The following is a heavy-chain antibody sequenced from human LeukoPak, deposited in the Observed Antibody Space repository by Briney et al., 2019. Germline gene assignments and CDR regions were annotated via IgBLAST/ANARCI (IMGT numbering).Heavy chain of an antibody. J-gene: IGHJ4*02. D-gene: IGHD3-3*01. CDR3: ARRKVFWSGHDY. V-gene: IGHV1-2*02. CDR2: INPNSGGT. CDR1: GYTFTGYH. Sequence: ASVKVSCKASGYTFTGYHMHWVRQAPGQGLEWMGWINPNSGGTNYAQKFQGRVTMTRDTSISTAYMELSRLRSDDTAVYYCARRKVFWSGHDYWGQGTLVTVSS.